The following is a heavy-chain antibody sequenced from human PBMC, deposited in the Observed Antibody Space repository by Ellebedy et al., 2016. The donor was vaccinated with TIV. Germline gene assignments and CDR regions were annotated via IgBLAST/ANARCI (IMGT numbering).Heavy chain of an antibody. D-gene: IGHD3-9*01. Sequence: ASVKVSCXASGYTFTSYGISWVRQAPGQGLEWMGWISAYNGNTNYAQKLQGRVTITRDTSASTAYMELSSLRSEDTAVYYCARDDILTGYRPPDAFDIWGQGTMVTVSS. V-gene: IGHV1-18*01. J-gene: IGHJ3*02. CDR2: ISAYNGNT. CDR3: ARDDILTGYRPPDAFDI. CDR1: GYTFTSYG.